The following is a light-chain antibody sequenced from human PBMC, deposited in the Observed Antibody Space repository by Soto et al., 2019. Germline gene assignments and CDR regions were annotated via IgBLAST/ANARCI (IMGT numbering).Light chain of an antibody. Sequence: QSVLTQPASVSGSPGQSITIYCTGTSSDVGGYNYVSWYQQHPGKAPKLMIYDVSNRPSGVSNRFSGSKSGNTASLTISGLQAEDEADYYCSSYTSSSTLYVFGTGTKVTLL. J-gene: IGLJ1*01. CDR1: SSDVGGYNY. V-gene: IGLV2-14*01. CDR3: SSYTSSSTLYV. CDR2: DVS.